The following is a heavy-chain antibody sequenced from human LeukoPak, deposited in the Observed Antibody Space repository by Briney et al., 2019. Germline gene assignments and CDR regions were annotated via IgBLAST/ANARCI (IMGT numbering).Heavy chain of an antibody. D-gene: IGHD3-9*01. Sequence: GSLRLSCAASGFTFSSYGMHWVRQAPGKGLEWVAVISYDGSNKYYADSVKGRFTISRDNSKNTLYLQMNSLRAEDTAVYYCAKGLDPPLDYWGQGTLVTVSS. CDR2: ISYDGSNK. CDR3: AKGLDPPLDY. V-gene: IGHV3-30*18. J-gene: IGHJ4*02. CDR1: GFTFSSYG.